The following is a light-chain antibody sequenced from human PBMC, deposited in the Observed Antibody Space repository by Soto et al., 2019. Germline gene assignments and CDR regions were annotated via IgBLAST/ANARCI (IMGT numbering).Light chain of an antibody. CDR2: DDS. V-gene: IGLV3-21*02. J-gene: IGLJ1*01. Sequence: SYELTQPPSVSVAPGQTARITCGGNNIGNKRVHWYQQKPGQAPVLVVYDDSDRPSGIPERFSGSNSGNTATLSISRVEAGEEADYYCQVWDSNSVYVFGTGTKVTVL. CDR3: QVWDSNSVYV. CDR1: NIGNKR.